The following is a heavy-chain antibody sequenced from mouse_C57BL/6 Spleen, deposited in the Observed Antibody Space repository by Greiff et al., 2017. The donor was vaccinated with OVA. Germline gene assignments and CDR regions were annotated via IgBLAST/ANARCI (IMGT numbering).Heavy chain of an antibody. D-gene: IGHD1-1*01. CDR3: TRGGGSSPYYYAMDF. Sequence: EVQGVESGEGLVKPGGSLKLSCAASGFTFSSYAMSWVRQTPEKRLEWVAYISSGGDYIYYADTVKGRFTICRDNARNTLYLQMSSLKSEDTAMYYCTRGGGSSPYYYAMDFWGQGTSVTVSS. J-gene: IGHJ4*01. CDR2: ISSGGDYI. CDR1: GFTFSSYA. V-gene: IGHV5-9-1*02.